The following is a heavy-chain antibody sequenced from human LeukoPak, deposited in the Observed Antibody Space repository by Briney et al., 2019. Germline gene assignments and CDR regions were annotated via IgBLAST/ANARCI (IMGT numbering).Heavy chain of an antibody. CDR3: AKGHSGYDYYYYYMDV. D-gene: IGHD5-12*01. J-gene: IGHJ6*03. V-gene: IGHV3-30*04. Sequence: GGSLRLSCAASGFTFSSYAIHWVRQAPGKGLEWVAVISYDERSKFDADSVKGRFTISRDNSKNTVYLQMSSLRDEDTAVYFCAKGHSGYDYYYYYMDVWGKGTTVTISS. CDR1: GFTFSSYA. CDR2: ISYDERSK.